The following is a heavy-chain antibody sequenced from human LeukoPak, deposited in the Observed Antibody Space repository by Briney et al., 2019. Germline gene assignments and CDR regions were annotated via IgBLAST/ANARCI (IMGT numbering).Heavy chain of an antibody. CDR2: IYYSGST. CDR1: GGSISSGGYS. J-gene: IGHJ6*03. CDR3: ARSSEGRYYYDSSGYSYYYYYMDV. Sequence: SETLSLTCAVSGGSISSGGYSWSWIRQPPGKGLEWIGYIYYSGSTYYNPSLKSRVTISVDTSKNQFSLKLSSVTAADTAVYYCARSSEGRYYYDSSGYSYYYYYMDVWGKGTTVTISS. D-gene: IGHD3-22*01. V-gene: IGHV4-30-4*07.